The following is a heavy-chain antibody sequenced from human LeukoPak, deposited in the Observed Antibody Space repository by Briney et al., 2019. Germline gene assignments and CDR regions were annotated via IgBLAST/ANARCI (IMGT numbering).Heavy chain of an antibody. Sequence: GASVKDSCKASGYTFTGYYVHWVRQAPRQGLAWMGWANPDSGVTNYAQNFQGRVTINRDTSSGTAYMALSRLRSDDTAVYYCAGVGVYGSGSYLVYWGQGSLVTVSS. CDR3: AGVGVYGSGSYLVY. D-gene: IGHD3-10*01. V-gene: IGHV1-2*02. CDR2: ANPDSGVT. J-gene: IGHJ4*02. CDR1: GYTFTGYY.